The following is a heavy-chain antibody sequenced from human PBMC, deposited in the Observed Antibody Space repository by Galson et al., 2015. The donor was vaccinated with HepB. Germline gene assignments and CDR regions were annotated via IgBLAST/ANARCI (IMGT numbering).Heavy chain of an antibody. J-gene: IGHJ4*02. CDR3: ARDRGDSGWPIYYFDY. V-gene: IGHV4-59*01. Sequence: ETLSLTCTVSGGSISSYYWSWIRQPPGKGLEWIGYIYYSGSTNYNPSLKSRVTISVDTSKNQFSLKLSSVTAADTAVYYCARDRGDSGWPIYYFDYWGQGTLVTVSS. D-gene: IGHD6-19*01. CDR1: GGSISSYY. CDR2: IYYSGST.